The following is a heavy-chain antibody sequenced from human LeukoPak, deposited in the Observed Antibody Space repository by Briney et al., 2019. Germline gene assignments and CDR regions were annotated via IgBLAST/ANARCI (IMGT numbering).Heavy chain of an antibody. D-gene: IGHD3-10*01. Sequence: GRSLRLSCAASGFTFDDCAMHWVRQAPGKGLEWVSGISWNSGSIGYADSVKGRFTISRDNAKNSLYLQMNSLRAEDMALYYCAKDKGYGSGSYNYFDYWGQGTLVTVSS. CDR3: AKDKGYGSGSYNYFDY. V-gene: IGHV3-9*03. CDR2: ISWNSGSI. CDR1: GFTFDDCA. J-gene: IGHJ4*02.